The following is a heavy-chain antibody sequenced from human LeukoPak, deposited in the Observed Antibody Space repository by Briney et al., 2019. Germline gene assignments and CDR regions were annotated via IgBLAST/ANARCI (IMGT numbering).Heavy chain of an antibody. V-gene: IGHV3-30*03. CDR3: ARDVWQQLVQLY. Sequence: GGSLRLSCAASGFTFSSYGMHWVRQAPGKGLEWVAVISYDGSNKYYADSVKGRFTISRDNSKNTLYLQMNSLRAEDTAVYYCARDVWQQLVQLYWGQGTLVTVSS. CDR2: ISYDGSNK. CDR1: GFTFSSYG. D-gene: IGHD6-13*01. J-gene: IGHJ4*02.